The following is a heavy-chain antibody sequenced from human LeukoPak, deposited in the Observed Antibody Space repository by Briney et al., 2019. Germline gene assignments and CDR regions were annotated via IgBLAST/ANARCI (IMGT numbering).Heavy chain of an antibody. CDR2: IYYSGST. CDR1: GGSISSYY. Sequence: PSETLSLTRTVSGGSISSYYWSWIRQPPGKGLEWIGYIYYSGSTNYNPSLKSRVTISVDTSKNQFSLKLSSVTAADTAVYYCASHGVGATNYFDYWGQGTLVTVSS. V-gene: IGHV4-59*01. J-gene: IGHJ4*02. CDR3: ASHGVGATNYFDY. D-gene: IGHD1-26*01.